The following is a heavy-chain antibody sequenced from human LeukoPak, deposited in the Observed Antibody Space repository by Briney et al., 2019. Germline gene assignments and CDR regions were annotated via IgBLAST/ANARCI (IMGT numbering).Heavy chain of an antibody. CDR2: IIPISGTA. CDR3: ARDWSPNYDILTGLVAFDI. Sequence: GASVKVSCKASGGTFSSYAISWVRQAPGQGLEWMGRIIPISGTANYAQKFQGRVTITTDESTSTAYMELSSLRSEDTAVYYCARDWSPNYDILTGLVAFDIWGQGTMVTVSS. CDR1: GGTFSSYA. D-gene: IGHD3-9*01. J-gene: IGHJ3*02. V-gene: IGHV1-69*05.